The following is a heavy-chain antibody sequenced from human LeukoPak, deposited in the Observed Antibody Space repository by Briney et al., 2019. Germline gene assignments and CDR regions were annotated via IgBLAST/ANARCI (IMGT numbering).Heavy chain of an antibody. CDR2: VYYTGIT. CDR1: GGSLTTSTFY. CDR3: ARHGILTDHSIRY. D-gene: IGHD3-9*01. V-gene: IGHV4-39*01. Sequence: PSETLSLTCTLSGGSLTTSTFYWGWIRQPPGKGLEWIGTVYYTGITHYNPSLKSRITISVDTSKNHFSLNLTSATAADTAVYFCARHGILTDHSIRYWGQGLLVTVSS. J-gene: IGHJ4*02.